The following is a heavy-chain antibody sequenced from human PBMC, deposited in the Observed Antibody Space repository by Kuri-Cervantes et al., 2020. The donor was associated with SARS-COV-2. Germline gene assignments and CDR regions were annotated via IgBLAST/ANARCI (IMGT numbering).Heavy chain of an antibody. CDR3: ARVGRAARLTAPYLDY. D-gene: IGHD6-6*01. V-gene: IGHV1-46*01. Sequence: ASVKVSCKASGYTFTSYYMHWVRQAPGQGLEWMGIINPSGGSTSYAQKFQGRVTMTRDTSTSTVYMELSRLRSDDTAVYYCARVGRAARLTAPYLDYWGQGTLVTVSS. CDR2: INPSGGST. CDR1: GYTFTSYY. J-gene: IGHJ4*02.